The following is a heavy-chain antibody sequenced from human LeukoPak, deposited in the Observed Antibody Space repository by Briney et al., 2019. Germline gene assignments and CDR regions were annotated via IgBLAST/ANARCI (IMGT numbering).Heavy chain of an antibody. CDR2: IIPICGTA. CDR1: VGTFSSYA. CDR3: ASSATRRGYSYGYPPYYYLDV. J-gene: IGHJ6*03. D-gene: IGHD5-18*01. V-gene: IGHV1-69*05. Sequence: SVKVSCKASVGTFSSYAISWVRQAPGQGLEWVGGIIPICGTANYAQKFQGRVTINTDEYTSTAYMEVSSLSSEDTAVYYCASSATRRGYSYGYPPYYYLDVWGKGTTGTVSS.